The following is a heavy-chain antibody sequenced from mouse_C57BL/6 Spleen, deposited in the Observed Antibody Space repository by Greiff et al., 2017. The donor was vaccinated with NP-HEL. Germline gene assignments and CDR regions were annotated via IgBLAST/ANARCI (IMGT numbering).Heavy chain of an antibody. J-gene: IGHJ1*03. CDR2: ISSGSSTI. CDR3: ARTFITTVVATDWYFDV. V-gene: IGHV5-17*01. Sequence: EVQRVESGGGLVKPGGSLKLSCAASGFTFSDYGMHWVRQAPEKGLEWVAYISSGSSTIYYADTVKGRFTISRDNAKNTLFLQMTSLRSEDTAMYYCARTFITTVVATDWYFDVWGTGTTVTVSS. CDR1: GFTFSDYG. D-gene: IGHD1-1*01.